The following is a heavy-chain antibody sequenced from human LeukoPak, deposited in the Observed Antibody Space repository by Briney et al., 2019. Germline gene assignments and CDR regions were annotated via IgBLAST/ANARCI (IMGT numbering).Heavy chain of an antibody. CDR2: INWNGGST. Sequence: GGSLRLSCAASGFTLDDYGMSGVRQAPGKGLEWVSGINWNGGSTGYADSVKGRFTISRDNAKNSLYLQMNSLRAEDTALYYCARENLADYYDSSGYFDYWGQGTLVTVSS. J-gene: IGHJ4*02. CDR3: ARENLADYYDSSGYFDY. D-gene: IGHD3-22*01. V-gene: IGHV3-20*04. CDR1: GFTLDDYG.